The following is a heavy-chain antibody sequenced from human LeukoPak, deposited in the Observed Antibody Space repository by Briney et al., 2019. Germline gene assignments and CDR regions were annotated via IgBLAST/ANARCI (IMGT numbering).Heavy chain of an antibody. J-gene: IGHJ4*02. D-gene: IGHD2-15*01. CDR1: GYSISSDHY. Sequence: SETLSLTCTVSGYSISSDHYWGWIRQPPGQGLEWIGSIYHSGSTYYNPSLKSRVTISADTSKNQFSLKLSSVTAADTAVYYCARLVVGATVNFDYWGQGTLVTASS. CDR3: ARLVVGATVNFDY. V-gene: IGHV4-38-2*02. CDR2: IYHSGST.